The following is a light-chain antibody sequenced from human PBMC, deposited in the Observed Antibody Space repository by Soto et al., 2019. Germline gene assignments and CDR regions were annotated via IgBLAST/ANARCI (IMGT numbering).Light chain of an antibody. CDR1: QSIRTW. CDR2: KAS. V-gene: IGKV1-5*03. Sequence: DIQLTQSPSTLSASIGDRVTITCRASQSIRTWLAWYQQKPGTAPKLLIYKASTLEGGVPSRFSGSRSGTEFTLTVSSLQPDDFATYYCQQYNDSFPYTFGQGTKLQIK. J-gene: IGKJ2*01. CDR3: QQYNDSFPYT.